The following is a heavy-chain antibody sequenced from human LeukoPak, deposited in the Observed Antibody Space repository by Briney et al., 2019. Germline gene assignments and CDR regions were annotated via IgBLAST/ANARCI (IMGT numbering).Heavy chain of an antibody. CDR3: AGGGTGTRFPYWFDP. CDR2: INPNSGGT. J-gene: IGHJ5*02. V-gene: IGHV1-2*02. D-gene: IGHD1-7*01. Sequence: GASVKVSCKASGYTFTCYYMHWVRQAPGQGLEWMGWINPNSGGTNYAQKFQGRVTMTRDTSIRTAYMELSRLRSDDTAVYYCAGGGTGTRFPYWFDPWGQGTLVTVSS. CDR1: GYTFTCYY.